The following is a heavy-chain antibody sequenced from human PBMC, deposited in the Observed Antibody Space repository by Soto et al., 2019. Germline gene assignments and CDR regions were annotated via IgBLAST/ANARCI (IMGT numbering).Heavy chain of an antibody. J-gene: IGHJ5*02. Sequence: TLSLSCTVSGGSISSGGYYWSWIRQHPGKGLEWIGYIYYSGSTYYNPSLKSRVTISVDTSKNQFSLKLSSVTAADTAVYYCARDRGSRGGHPKTNWFDPWGQGTLVTVSS. D-gene: IGHD3-16*01. CDR1: GGSISSGGYY. CDR2: IYYSGST. V-gene: IGHV4-31*03. CDR3: ARDRGSRGGHPKTNWFDP.